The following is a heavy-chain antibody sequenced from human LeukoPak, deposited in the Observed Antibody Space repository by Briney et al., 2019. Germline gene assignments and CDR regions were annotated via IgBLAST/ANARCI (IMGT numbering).Heavy chain of an antibody. CDR2: IGTAGDT. J-gene: IGHJ4*02. V-gene: IGHV3-13*01. CDR1: GFTFSSYD. CDR3: AKAPPYKKYFDY. D-gene: IGHD1-1*01. Sequence: PGGSLRLSCAASGFTFSSYDMHWVRQATGKGLEWVSAIGTAGDTYYPGSVKGRFTISRENAKNTLYLQMNSLRAEDTAVYYCAKAPPYKKYFDYWGQGTLVTVSS.